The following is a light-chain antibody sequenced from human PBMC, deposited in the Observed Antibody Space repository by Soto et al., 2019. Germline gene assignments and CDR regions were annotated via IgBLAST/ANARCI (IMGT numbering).Light chain of an antibody. V-gene: IGKV1-39*01. Sequence: DIQMTQSPLSLSASVGESVTITCRASQKISHFLNWYQQKPGKPPRLLIFGTSNLQSGVPSRFRGSRSETDFSLTISGLKPEDFSTYICQQSYRSPLNFGPGTRVA. CDR3: QQSYRSPLN. CDR1: QKISHF. CDR2: GTS. J-gene: IGKJ3*01.